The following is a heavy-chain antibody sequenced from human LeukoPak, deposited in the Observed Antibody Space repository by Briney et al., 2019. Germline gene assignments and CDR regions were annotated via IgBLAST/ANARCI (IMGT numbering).Heavy chain of an antibody. J-gene: IGHJ3*02. CDR2: ISSSGSTI. D-gene: IGHD2-15*01. CDR3: ARHRSGGSQDDAFDI. V-gene: IGHV3-48*03. CDR1: GFTFSSYE. Sequence: GGSLRLSCAASGFTFSSYEMNWVRQAPGKGLQWVSYISSSGSTIKYADSVRGRFTISRGNARNSLYLQMTSLRAEDTAVYYCARHRSGGSQDDAFDIWGQGTMVTVSS.